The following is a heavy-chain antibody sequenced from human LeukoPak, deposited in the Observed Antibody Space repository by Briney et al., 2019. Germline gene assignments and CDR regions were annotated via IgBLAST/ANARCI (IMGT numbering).Heavy chain of an antibody. CDR3: ACFLVRRDSSGYYYADAFDI. J-gene: IGHJ3*02. Sequence: SETLSLTCTVSGGSISSSSYYWGWIRQPPGKGLEWIGNIYYSGSTYYNPSLKSRVTISVDTSKNQFSLKLSSVTAADTAVYYCACFLVRRDSSGYYYADAFDIWGQGTMVTVSS. CDR1: GGSISSSSYY. V-gene: IGHV4-39*01. CDR2: IYYSGST. D-gene: IGHD3-22*01.